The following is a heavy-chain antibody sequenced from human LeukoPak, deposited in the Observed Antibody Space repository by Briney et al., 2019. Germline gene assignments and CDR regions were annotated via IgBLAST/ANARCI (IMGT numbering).Heavy chain of an antibody. J-gene: IGHJ4*02. CDR2: IYSGGST. V-gene: IGHV3-23*03. Sequence: GGSLRLSCAASGFSFISYAMSWVRQAPGKGLEWVSVIYSGGSTYYADSVKGRFTISRDNSKNTLYLQMNSLRAEDTAVYYCAKSSSWYYYFDYWGQGTLVTVSS. D-gene: IGHD6-13*01. CDR1: GFSFISYA. CDR3: AKSSSWYYYFDY.